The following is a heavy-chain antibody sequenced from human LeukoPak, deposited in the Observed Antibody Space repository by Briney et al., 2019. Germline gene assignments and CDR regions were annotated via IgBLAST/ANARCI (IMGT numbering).Heavy chain of an antibody. J-gene: IGHJ4*02. Sequence: PGGSLRLSCAASGFTFSSYSMNWVRQAPGKGLEWVSHFSSGTSATNYADSVRGRFTISRDNAKNSLYLQMNSLRDEDTAVYYCARGVNWGFDYWGQGTLVTVSS. CDR2: FSSGTSAT. CDR1: GFTFSSYS. CDR3: ARGVNWGFDY. D-gene: IGHD7-27*01. V-gene: IGHV3-48*02.